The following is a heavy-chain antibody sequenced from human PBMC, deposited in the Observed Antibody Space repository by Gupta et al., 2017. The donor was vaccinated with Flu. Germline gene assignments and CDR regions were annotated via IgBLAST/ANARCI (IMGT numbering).Heavy chain of an antibody. V-gene: IGHV3-73*02. J-gene: IGHJ6*02. Sequence: EVQLVASGGGLVQPGGSLTLSCAASGFICSGSAVHWVRQASGKGLGWVGRIRSKVNSYATAYAASVKGRFTISRDDSKNTAYLQMNSLKTKDTAVYYCSRQGERYCSGGSCYGFNYGMDVWGQGTTVTVSS. CDR3: SRQGERYCSGGSCYGFNYGMDV. D-gene: IGHD2-15*01. CDR2: IRSKVNSYAT. CDR1: GFICSGSA.